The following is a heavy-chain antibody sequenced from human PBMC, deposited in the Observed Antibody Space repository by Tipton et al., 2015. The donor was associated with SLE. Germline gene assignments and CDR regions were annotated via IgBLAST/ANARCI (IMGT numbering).Heavy chain of an antibody. CDR3: AIGGSSSGRSTI. CDR1: GGSISSHY. J-gene: IGHJ3*02. CDR2: SYYSGST. Sequence: TLSLTCTVSGGSISSHYWSWIRQPPGKGLEWIGYSYYSGSTNYNHSLRRRVTISGDTSKCQFSLKLISVTAADTAVYYCAIGGSSSGRSTIWGQGTMVTVSS. V-gene: IGHV4-59*11. D-gene: IGHD6-6*01.